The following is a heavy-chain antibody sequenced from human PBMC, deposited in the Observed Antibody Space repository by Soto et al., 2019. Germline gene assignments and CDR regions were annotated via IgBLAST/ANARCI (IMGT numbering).Heavy chain of an antibody. D-gene: IGHD2-2*01. Sequence: VAAQKISGKGSGYSFTSYWIGSVRQKPGKGLEWMGIIYPGDSDTGYSPSFQGQVTISADKSISTAYLQWSSLKASDTAMYYCARHHSSCYFALDYWGQGTLVTVSS. J-gene: IGHJ4*02. V-gene: IGHV5-51*01. CDR1: GYSFTSYW. CDR3: ARHHSSCYFALDY. CDR2: IYPGDSDT.